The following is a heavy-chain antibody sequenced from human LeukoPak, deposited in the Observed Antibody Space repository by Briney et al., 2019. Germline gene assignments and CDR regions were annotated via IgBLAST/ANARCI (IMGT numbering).Heavy chain of an antibody. Sequence: GGSLRLSCAASGFTFSSYGMHWVRQAPGKGLEWVAFIRYDGSNKYYADSVKGRFTISRDNSRNTLYLQMNSLRAEDTAVYYCAKSSQVRGVISSYYYYYMDVWGKGTTVTISS. V-gene: IGHV3-30*02. J-gene: IGHJ6*03. CDR1: GFTFSSYG. CDR3: AKSSQVRGVISSYYYYYMDV. D-gene: IGHD3-10*01. CDR2: IRYDGSNK.